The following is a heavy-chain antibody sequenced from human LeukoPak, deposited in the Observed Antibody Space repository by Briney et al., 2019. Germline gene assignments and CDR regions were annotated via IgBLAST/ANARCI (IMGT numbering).Heavy chain of an antibody. CDR2: ISYDGSNK. CDR1: GFTFSSYG. J-gene: IGHJ4*02. D-gene: IGHD1-26*01. V-gene: IGHV3-30*03. Sequence: GGSLRLSCAASGFTFSSYGMHWVRQAPGKGLEWVAVISYDGSNKYYADSVKGRFTISRDNSKNTLYLQMNSLRAEDTAVCYCARDQVGRMVGERYWGQGTLVTVSS. CDR3: ARDQVGRMVGERY.